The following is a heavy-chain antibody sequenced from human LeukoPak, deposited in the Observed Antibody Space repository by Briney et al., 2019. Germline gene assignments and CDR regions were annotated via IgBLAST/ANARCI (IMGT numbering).Heavy chain of an antibody. Sequence: ASVKVSCKASVGTFSSYAISWVRQAPGQGLEWIGRIIPILGIANYAQKFQGRVTITEDKSTSTAYMKLSSLRSEDTAVYYCARCIGQEAAIYYYGMDVWGQGTTVTVSS. J-gene: IGHJ6*02. V-gene: IGHV1-69*04. CDR3: ARCIGQEAAIYYYGMDV. CDR2: IIPILGIA. D-gene: IGHD2-2*01. CDR1: VGTFSSYA.